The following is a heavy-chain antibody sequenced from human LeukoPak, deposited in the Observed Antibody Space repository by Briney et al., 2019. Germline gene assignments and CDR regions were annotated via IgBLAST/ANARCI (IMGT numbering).Heavy chain of an antibody. CDR3: AKGRNYYATTGYYYYIDY. V-gene: IGHV4-34*01. CDR1: GGSFRGYY. J-gene: IGHJ4*02. Sequence: SETLSLTCAVSGGSFRGYYWIGLPRPPGKALIWTGDINHSGYTTYNPSLKSRVTRSVDMSKYQFYLKLSSVTAADTAVYYGAKGRNYYATTGYYYYIDYWGQGTLVTVSS. D-gene: IGHD3-22*01. CDR2: INHSGYT.